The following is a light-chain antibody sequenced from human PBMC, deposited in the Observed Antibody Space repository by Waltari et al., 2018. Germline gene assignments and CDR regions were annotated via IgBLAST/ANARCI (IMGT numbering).Light chain of an antibody. CDR2: EVS. CDR1: SRDVGGSHY. CDR3: SSYAGSNNV. J-gene: IGLJ1*01. Sequence: QSALTQPPSASGSPEPSVTISGPGPSRDVGGSHYVSWYQQHPGKPPKLMIYEVSKRPSGVPDRFAGSKSGNTASLTVSGLQAEDEADYYCSSYAGSNNVFGTGTKVTVL. V-gene: IGLV2-8*01.